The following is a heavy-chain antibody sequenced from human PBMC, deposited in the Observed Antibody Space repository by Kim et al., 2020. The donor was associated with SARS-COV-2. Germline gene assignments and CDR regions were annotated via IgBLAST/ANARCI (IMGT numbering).Heavy chain of an antibody. J-gene: IGHJ4*02. CDR2: ISGGGIST. CDR1: GFTFSNYA. D-gene: IGHD3-10*01. V-gene: IGHV3-23*01. Sequence: GGSLRLSCAASGFTFSNYAMSWVRQAPGKGLEWVSSISGGGISTYYADSVKGRFTISRDNSKNTLYLQLDSLRAEDTAIYYCAKSKRGYHSGTYWDDWGQGTLVTVSS. CDR3: AKSKRGYHSGTYWDD.